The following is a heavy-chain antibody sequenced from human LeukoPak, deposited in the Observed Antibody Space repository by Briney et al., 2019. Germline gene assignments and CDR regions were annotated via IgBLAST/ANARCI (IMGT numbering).Heavy chain of an antibody. J-gene: IGHJ6*02. CDR2: IKSKTDGGTT. D-gene: IGHD2-2*01. Sequence: KPGGSLRLSCAASGFTFSNAWMSWVRQAPGKGLEWVGRIKSKTDGGTTDYAAPVKGRFTISRDDSKNTLYLQMNRLKTEDTAVYYCATGASIVVVPAALGIYGMDVWGQGTTVTVSS. CDR3: ATGASIVVVPAALGIYGMDV. V-gene: IGHV3-15*01. CDR1: GFTFSNAW.